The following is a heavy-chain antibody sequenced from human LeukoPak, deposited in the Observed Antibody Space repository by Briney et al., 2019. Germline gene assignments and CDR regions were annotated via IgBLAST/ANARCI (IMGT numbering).Heavy chain of an antibody. J-gene: IGHJ3*02. CDR1: GFTFNSYW. D-gene: IGHD2-8*01. V-gene: IGHV3-74*01. Sequence: PGGSLRLSCAASGFTFNSYWMHWVRQAPGKGLVWVSRINSDGSGTSDADFVKGRFTISRDNSKNTMYLQRNSLRAEDTAMYYCARDRLTNDAFDIWGQGTMVTVSS. CDR2: INSDGSGT. CDR3: ARDRLTNDAFDI.